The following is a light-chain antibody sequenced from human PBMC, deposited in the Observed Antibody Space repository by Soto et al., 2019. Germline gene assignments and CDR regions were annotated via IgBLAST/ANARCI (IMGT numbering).Light chain of an antibody. CDR3: ASWDDSLNGPV. V-gene: IGLV1-44*01. Sequence: QAVVTQPPSASGTPGQRVTISCSGTRSNIGSNTVHWYQQLPGTAPKLVIYSNNQRSLGVPDRFSASKSDTSASLAISGVQSEDEADYSCASWDDSLNGPVFGGGTKLTVL. CDR2: SNN. CDR1: RSNIGSNT. J-gene: IGLJ2*01.